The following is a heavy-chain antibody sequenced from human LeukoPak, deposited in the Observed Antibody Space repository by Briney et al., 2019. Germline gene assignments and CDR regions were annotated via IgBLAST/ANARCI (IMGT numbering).Heavy chain of an antibody. Sequence: GASVKVSCKASGYTFTSYEINWVRQATGQGVEWMGWMNPNSGNTGYAQKFQGRVTMTRNTSISTAYMELSSLRSEDTAVYYCARGEEAAAGTSAFDIWGQGTMVTVSS. CDR2: MNPNSGNT. J-gene: IGHJ3*02. CDR1: GYTFTSYE. CDR3: ARGEEAAAGTSAFDI. V-gene: IGHV1-8*01. D-gene: IGHD6-13*01.